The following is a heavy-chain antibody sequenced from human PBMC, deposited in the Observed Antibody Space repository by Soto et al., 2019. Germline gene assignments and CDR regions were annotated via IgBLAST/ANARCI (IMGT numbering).Heavy chain of an antibody. CDR3: FLDTDAFDI. D-gene: IGHD3-9*01. CDR2: ISTYNGNT. J-gene: IGHJ3*02. CDR1: GYTFTSYG. Sequence: QAQLVQSGGEVKKPEASAKVSCKASGYTFTSYGISWVRQAPGQGLEWMGWISTYNGNTNYAQKFQGRVTLTTDTSASTVYMELRSLRSDDSAVYYCFLDTDAFDIWGQGTIVTVSS. V-gene: IGHV1-18*01.